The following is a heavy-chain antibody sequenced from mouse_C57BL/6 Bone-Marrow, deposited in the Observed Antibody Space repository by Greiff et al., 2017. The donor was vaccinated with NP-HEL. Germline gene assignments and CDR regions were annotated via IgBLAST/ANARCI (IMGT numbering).Heavy chain of an antibody. CDR3: ASDIYYAPFFDY. CDR2: INPDSSTI. D-gene: IGHD1-1*01. Sequence: EVQLLESGGGLVQPGGSLKLSCAASGIDFSRYWMSWVRRAPGKGLEWIGEINPDSSTINYAPSLKDKFIISRDNAKNTLYLQMSKVRSEDTARYYCASDIYYAPFFDYWGQGTLVTVSA. V-gene: IGHV4-1*01. J-gene: IGHJ3*01. CDR1: GIDFSRYW.